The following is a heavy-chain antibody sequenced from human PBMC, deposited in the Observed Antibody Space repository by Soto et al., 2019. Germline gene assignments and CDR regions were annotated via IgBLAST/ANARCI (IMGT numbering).Heavy chain of an antibody. CDR1: GVSTSSADYY. V-gene: IGHV4-30-4*01. J-gene: IGHJ4*02. D-gene: IGHD1-26*01. CDR2: IYYSGTT. CDR3: ARLVPTTIHDS. Sequence: TRSHTCPVSGVSTSSADYYWSWIRQPPGKGLEWIGYIYYSGTTYYNPSLKGRVSISDDTSKNQFSLQLSSVTAADTAVYYCARLVPTTIHDSWGQGVPVTVSS.